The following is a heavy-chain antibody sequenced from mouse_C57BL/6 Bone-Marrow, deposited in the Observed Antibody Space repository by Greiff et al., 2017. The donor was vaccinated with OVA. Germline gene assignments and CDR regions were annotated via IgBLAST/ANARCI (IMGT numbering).Heavy chain of an antibody. CDR3: TRGGVYYDYEGGNY. CDR1: GYTFTDYE. CDR2: IDPDTGGP. V-gene: IGHV1-15*01. J-gene: IGHJ2*01. Sequence: VQLQQSGAELVRPGASVTLSCKASGYTFTDYEMHWVKQTPVHGLAWIGAIDPDTGGPDYNQKFKGKAILTADKSSSTAYRELRSLTSEDSAVYYCTRGGVYYDYEGGNYWGQGTTLTVSS. D-gene: IGHD2-4*01.